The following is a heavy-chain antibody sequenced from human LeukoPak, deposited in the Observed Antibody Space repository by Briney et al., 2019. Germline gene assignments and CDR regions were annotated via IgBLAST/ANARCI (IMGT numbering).Heavy chain of an antibody. J-gene: IGHJ5*02. V-gene: IGHV3-23*01. CDR1: GFTFSSYG. CDR3: AKGYYASGSYGWFDT. Sequence: GGSLRLSCAASGFTFSSYGMNWVRQAPGKGLEWVSTISGSGGRTFYGDSVKGRFSISRDISKNTLYLQMNSLRAEDTALYYCAKGYYASGSYGWFDTWGQGTLVTVSS. D-gene: IGHD3-10*01. CDR2: ISGSGGRT.